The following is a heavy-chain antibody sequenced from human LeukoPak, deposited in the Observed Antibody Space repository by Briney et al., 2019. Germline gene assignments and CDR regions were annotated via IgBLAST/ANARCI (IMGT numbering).Heavy chain of an antibody. CDR1: GFTFSNYG. D-gene: IGHD1-26*01. CDR3: ARLRYSGSYYFDY. CDR2: IWYDGSNK. J-gene: IGHJ4*02. V-gene: IGHV3-33*01. Sequence: PGGSLRLSCAASGFTFSNYGMHWVRQAPGKGLEWVAVIWYDGSNKYYADSVKGRFTISRDNSKNTLYLQMNSLRAEDTAVYYCARLRYSGSYYFDYWGQGTLVTASS.